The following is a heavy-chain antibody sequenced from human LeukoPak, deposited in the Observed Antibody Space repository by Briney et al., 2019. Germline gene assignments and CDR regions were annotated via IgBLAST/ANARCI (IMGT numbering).Heavy chain of an antibody. CDR1: GYRFAKYY. Sequence: ASVKVSCKASGYRFAKYYVHWVRQAPGQRLQWMGLINPGTGVTSYAREFQGRLTLTSVTSTGTFYLELYRLRSADTAVYYCARDYSDNDGYNDGFDIWGQGTRVTVSS. CDR2: INPGTGVT. CDR3: ARDYSDNDGYNDGFDI. J-gene: IGHJ3*02. D-gene: IGHD3-22*01. V-gene: IGHV1-46*01.